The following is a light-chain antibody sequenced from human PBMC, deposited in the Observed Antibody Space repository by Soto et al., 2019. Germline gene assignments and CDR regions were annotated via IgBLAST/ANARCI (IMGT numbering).Light chain of an antibody. CDR2: GTS. Sequence: EIVMTQSPATLSVSPGERATLSCRASHSVSSRLAWYQQKPGQAPRLLIYGTSTRATGLPARFSGSGSGPEFTLTISSLQSEDFAVYYCQHYTNWPLTFGGGTKVEIK. V-gene: IGKV3-15*01. J-gene: IGKJ4*01. CDR1: HSVSSR. CDR3: QHYTNWPLT.